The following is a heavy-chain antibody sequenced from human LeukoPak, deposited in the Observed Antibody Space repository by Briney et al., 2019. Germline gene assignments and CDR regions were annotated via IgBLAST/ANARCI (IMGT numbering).Heavy chain of an antibody. CDR1: GFTFSSYS. V-gene: IGHV3-21*01. CDR3: ARDLGTVATFDY. Sequence: GGSLRLSCAASGFTFSSYSMNWVRQAPGKGLEWVSSISSSSSYIYYADSVKGRFTISRDNAKNSLYLQMNSLRAEDTAAYYCARDLGTVATFDYWGQGTLVTVSS. CDR2: ISSSSSYI. J-gene: IGHJ4*02. D-gene: IGHD4-23*01.